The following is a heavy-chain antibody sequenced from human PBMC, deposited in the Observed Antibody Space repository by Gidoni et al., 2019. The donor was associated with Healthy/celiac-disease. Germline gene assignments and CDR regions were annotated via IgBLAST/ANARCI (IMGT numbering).Heavy chain of an antibody. CDR3: ARCYFDWLCPDY. Sequence: QLQLQESGPGLVKPSATLSLPCTGSGGSISSSLYYWGWIRQPPGKGLEWLGRIYYSGLTYYIPSLKSLVTISVDTSKNQFSLKLSSVTAADTAVYYCARCYFDWLCPDYWGQGTLVTVSS. D-gene: IGHD3-9*01. J-gene: IGHJ4*02. CDR1: GGSISSSLYY. CDR2: IYYSGLT. V-gene: IGHV4-39*01.